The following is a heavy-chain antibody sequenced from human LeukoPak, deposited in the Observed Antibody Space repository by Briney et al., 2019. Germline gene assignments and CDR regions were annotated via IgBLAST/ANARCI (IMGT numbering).Heavy chain of an antibody. D-gene: IGHD2/OR15-2a*01. CDR3: ARDQGISADLDAFDI. Sequence: SETLSLTCTVSGGSISGYYWSWIRQPPGKGLEWIAYIYYDGNTNYSPSVKSQVTISVDMSKNQVSLKLSSVTAEDTAIYYCARDQGISADLDAFDIWGQGTMVTVSS. J-gene: IGHJ3*02. V-gene: IGHV4-59*01. CDR2: IYYDGNT. CDR1: GGSISGYY.